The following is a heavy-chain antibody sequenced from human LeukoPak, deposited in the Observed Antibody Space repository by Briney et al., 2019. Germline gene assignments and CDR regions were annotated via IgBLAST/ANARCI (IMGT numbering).Heavy chain of an antibody. CDR1: GGSISSSSYY. V-gene: IGHV4-39*01. D-gene: IGHD3-22*01. CDR3: ARQYYYDSSGYYYVEYFQH. J-gene: IGHJ1*01. CDR2: IYYSGST. Sequence: SETLSLTCTVSGGSISSSSYYWGWIRQPPGKGLEWIGSIYYSGSTYYNPSLKSRATISVDTSKNQFSLKLSSVTAADTAVYYCARQYYYDSSGYYYVEYFQHWGQGTLVTVSS.